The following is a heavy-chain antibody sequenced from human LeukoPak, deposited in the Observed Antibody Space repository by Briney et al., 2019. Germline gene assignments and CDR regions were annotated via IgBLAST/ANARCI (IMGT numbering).Heavy chain of an antibody. CDR2: ISYDGSNK. V-gene: IGHV3-30-3*01. J-gene: IGHJ4*02. CDR1: GFTFSSYA. CDR3: ARGSPYSSGWFYDY. Sequence: GGSLRLSCAASGFTFSSYAMHWVRQAPGKGLEWVAVISYDGSNKYYADSVKGRFTISRDNSKNTLYLQMNSLRAEDTAVYYCARGSPYSSGWFYDYWGQGTLVTVSS. D-gene: IGHD6-19*01.